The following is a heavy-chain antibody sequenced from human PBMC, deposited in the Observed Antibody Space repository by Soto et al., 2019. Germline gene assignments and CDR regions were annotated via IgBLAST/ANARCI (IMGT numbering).Heavy chain of an antibody. CDR1: GGTFSSYT. D-gene: IGHD5-12*01. J-gene: IGHJ5*02. Sequence: ASVKVSCKASGGTFSSYTISWVRQAPGQGLEWMGRIIPILGIANYAQKFQGRVTITADKSTSTAYMELSSLRSEDTAVYYCARLGYSGYDLGPDYWFDPWGQGTLVTVSS. CDR3: ARLGYSGYDLGPDYWFDP. CDR2: IIPILGIA. V-gene: IGHV1-69*02.